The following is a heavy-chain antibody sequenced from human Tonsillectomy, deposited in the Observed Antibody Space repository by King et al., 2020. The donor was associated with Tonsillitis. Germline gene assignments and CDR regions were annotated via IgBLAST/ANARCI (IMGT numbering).Heavy chain of an antibody. V-gene: IGHV1-69*01. CDR2: IIPICGRA. J-gene: IGHJ6*01. Sequence: QLVQSGAEVKKPGSSVKVSCKASGGTFTTYAINWVRQAPGQGLEWMGDIIPICGRANYAQKFQGRVTITADESTSTAYMELNRLRSEDTAVYYCARELDGMAGGGQGTTVTVSS. CDR1: GGTFTTYA. D-gene: IGHD6-6*01. CDR3: ARELDGMAG.